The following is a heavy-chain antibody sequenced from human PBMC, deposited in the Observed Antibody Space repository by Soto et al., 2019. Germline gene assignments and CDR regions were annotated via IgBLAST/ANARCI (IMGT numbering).Heavy chain of an antibody. V-gene: IGHV3-7*01. CDR3: AGSPFVAGTWYFDL. Sequence: GGSLRLSCEASGFNFINYWMTWVRQAPGKGLEWVANINGDGSNKYYADSVKGRFTISRDNSKNTLYLQMNSLRAEDTAVYYCAGSPFVAGTWYFDLWGRGTLVTVSS. J-gene: IGHJ2*01. CDR1: GFNFINYW. CDR2: INGDGSNK. D-gene: IGHD6-19*01.